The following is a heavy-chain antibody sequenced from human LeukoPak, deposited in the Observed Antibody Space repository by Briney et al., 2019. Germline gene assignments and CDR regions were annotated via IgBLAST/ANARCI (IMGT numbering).Heavy chain of an antibody. CDR2: ISAYNGNT. V-gene: IGHV1-18*01. Sequence: ASVKVSCKASGYTFTTYGFIWVRQAPGQGLEWMGWISAYNGNTNYAQKLQGRVTMTTDTSTSAAYMELRSLRSDDTAVYYCARVDCSELPRYYYYYYMDVWGKGTTVTVSS. CDR1: GYTFTTYG. J-gene: IGHJ6*03. D-gene: IGHD3-10*02. CDR3: ARVDCSELPRYYYYYYMDV.